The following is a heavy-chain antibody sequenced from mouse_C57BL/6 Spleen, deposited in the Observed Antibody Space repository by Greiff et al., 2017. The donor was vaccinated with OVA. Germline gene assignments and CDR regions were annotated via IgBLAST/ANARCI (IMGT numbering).Heavy chain of an antibody. CDR1: GFTFSSYA. D-gene: IGHD3-2*01. CDR3: AREGWTARALFDY. CDR2: ISDGGSYT. Sequence: EVHLVESGGGLVKPGGSLKLSCAASGFTFSSYAMSWVRQTPEKRLEWVATISDGGSYTYYQDNVKGRFTISRDNSKNNLYLQMSHLKSEDTAMYYCAREGWTARALFDYWGQGTTLTVSS. V-gene: IGHV5-4*01. J-gene: IGHJ2*01.